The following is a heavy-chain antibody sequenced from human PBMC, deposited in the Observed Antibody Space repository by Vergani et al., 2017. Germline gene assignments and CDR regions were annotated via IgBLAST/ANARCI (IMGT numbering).Heavy chain of an antibody. CDR3: AKYSLDSTDGLPDS. CDR2: KGKDVINT. CDR1: GYTFSNFG. D-gene: IGHD3/OR15-3a*01. J-gene: IGHJ4*02. V-gene: IGHV3-30*02. Sequence: QVQLVESAGGVVQRGGSLRLSCAASGYTFSNFGMHCIRQAPGKGLEWLAYKGKDVINTRYRDAVKGRFTVSRDNSKDILSLKMDSLRSEDTALYYCAKYSLDSTDGLPDSWGPGTLVIVSS.